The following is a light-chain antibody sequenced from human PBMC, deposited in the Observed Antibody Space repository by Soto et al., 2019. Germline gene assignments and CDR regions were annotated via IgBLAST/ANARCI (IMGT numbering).Light chain of an antibody. CDR1: QSVSSD. J-gene: IGKJ1*01. V-gene: IGKV3-15*01. CDR2: GAS. Sequence: EIVMTQSPATLSVSPGERATLSCRASQSVSSDLVWYQQKPGQAPRLLIYGASTRATGIPARFSGSGSGTEFTLTITRLEPEDFAVYYCQQYVTSSPRTFGQGTKVDIK. CDR3: QQYVTSSPRT.